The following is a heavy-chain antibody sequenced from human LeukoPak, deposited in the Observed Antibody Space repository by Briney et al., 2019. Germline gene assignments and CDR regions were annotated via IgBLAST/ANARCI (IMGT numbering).Heavy chain of an antibody. CDR3: ARCGTMVRGVRRGEYYYYYYMDV. J-gene: IGHJ6*03. V-gene: IGHV1-69*05. CDR1: GGTFSSYA. Sequence: SVKVSCKASGGTFSSYAISWVRQAPGQGLELMGGIIPIFGTANYAQKFQGRVTITTDESTSTAYVELSSLRSEDTAVYYCARCGTMVRGVRRGEYYYYYYMDVWGKGTTVTVSS. D-gene: IGHD3-10*01. CDR2: IIPIFGTA.